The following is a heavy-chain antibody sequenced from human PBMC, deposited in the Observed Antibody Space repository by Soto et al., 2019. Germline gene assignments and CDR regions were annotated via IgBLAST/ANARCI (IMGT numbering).Heavy chain of an antibody. CDR2: IIPIFGTA. CDR3: ARHSKRMGRGVIIYYYYGMDV. CDR1: GGTFSSYA. D-gene: IGHD3-10*01. J-gene: IGHJ6*04. Sequence: SVNVSCKASGGTFSSYAISWVRQAPGQGLEWMGGIIPIFGTANYAQKFQGRVTITADKSTSTAYMELSSLRSEDTAVYYCARHSKRMGRGVIIYYYYGMDVWGEGTTVTVTS. V-gene: IGHV1-69*06.